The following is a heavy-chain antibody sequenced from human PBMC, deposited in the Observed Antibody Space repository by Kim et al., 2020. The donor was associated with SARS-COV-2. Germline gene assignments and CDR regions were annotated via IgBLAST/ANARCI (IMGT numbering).Heavy chain of an antibody. V-gene: IGHV3-23*01. D-gene: IGHD3-10*01. CDR2: ISGSGGST. J-gene: IGHJ4*02. CDR3: AKHVYGSGSYYFARALYFDY. Sequence: GGSLRLSCAASGFTFSSYAMSWVRQAPGKGLEWVSAISGSGGSTYYADSVKGRFTISRDNSKNTLYLQMNSLRAEDTAVYYCAKHVYGSGSYYFARALYFDYWGQGTLVTVSS. CDR1: GFTFSSYA.